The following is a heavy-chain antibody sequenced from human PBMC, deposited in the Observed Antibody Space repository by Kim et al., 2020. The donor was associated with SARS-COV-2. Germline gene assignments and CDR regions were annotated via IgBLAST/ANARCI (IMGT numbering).Heavy chain of an antibody. V-gene: IGHV3-30*02. CDR3: AKGALVSWFGAQTWFDP. Sequence: GEGRFTISRDNSKNTLYLQMNSLRAEDTAVYYCAKGALVSWFGAQTWFDPWGQGTLVTVSS. D-gene: IGHD3-10*01. J-gene: IGHJ5*02.